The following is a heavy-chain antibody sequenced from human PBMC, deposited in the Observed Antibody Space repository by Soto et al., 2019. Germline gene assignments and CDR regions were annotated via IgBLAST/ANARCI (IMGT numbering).Heavy chain of an antibody. CDR2: ISSDSKNI. CDR3: STFYGDYVGWFDS. Sequence: EVQLVESGGGLVKPGGSLRLSCAATRFTCSGFSMTWVRQAPGKGLEWVSSISSDSKNIYYADSVKGRFTISRDNAKNSVHLQLDRLRAEYTAVYYCSTFYGDYVGWFDSWGQGTPVTVSS. CDR1: RFTCSGFS. V-gene: IGHV3-21*01. D-gene: IGHD4-17*01. J-gene: IGHJ5*01.